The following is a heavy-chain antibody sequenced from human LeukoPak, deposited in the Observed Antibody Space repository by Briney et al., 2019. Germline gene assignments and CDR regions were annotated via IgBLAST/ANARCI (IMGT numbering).Heavy chain of an antibody. CDR3: AKLGGSRNWDHYFDY. D-gene: IGHD6-13*01. V-gene: IGHV3-23*01. Sequence: GGSLRLSCAASGFTFSNYAMSWVRQAPGKGLEWVSAISYRGDSTAYADSVKGRFTISRDTSKNTLYLQMDSLRAEDTAAYFCAKLGGSRNWDHYFDYWGQGTLVTVSS. J-gene: IGHJ4*02. CDR1: GFTFSNYA. CDR2: ISYRGDST.